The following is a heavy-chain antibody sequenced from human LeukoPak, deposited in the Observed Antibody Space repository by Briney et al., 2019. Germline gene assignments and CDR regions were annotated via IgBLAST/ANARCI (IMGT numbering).Heavy chain of an antibody. V-gene: IGHV4-61*08. CDR1: GGSIGSGDYY. D-gene: IGHD5-18*01. J-gene: IGHJ5*02. Sequence: PSETLSLTCTVSGGSIGSGDYYWSWIRQPPGKGLEWIGYIYYSGSTNYNPSLKSRVTISVDTSKNQFSLKLSSVTAADTAVYYCARVRLPYWAFDPWGQGTLVTVSS. CDR3: ARVRLPYWAFDP. CDR2: IYYSGST.